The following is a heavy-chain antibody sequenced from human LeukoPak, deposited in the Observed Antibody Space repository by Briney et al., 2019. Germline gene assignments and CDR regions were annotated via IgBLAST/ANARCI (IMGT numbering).Heavy chain of an antibody. Sequence: GSLRLSCAASGFTFSSYAMSWVRQAPGKGLEWVSAISGSGGSTYYADSVKGRFTISRDNAKNSLYLQMNSLRAEDTAVYYCARDRPRIAAAGTSFDYWGQGTLVTVSS. CDR3: ARDRPRIAAAGTSFDY. J-gene: IGHJ4*02. CDR1: GFTFSSYA. CDR2: ISGSGGST. V-gene: IGHV3-23*01. D-gene: IGHD6-13*01.